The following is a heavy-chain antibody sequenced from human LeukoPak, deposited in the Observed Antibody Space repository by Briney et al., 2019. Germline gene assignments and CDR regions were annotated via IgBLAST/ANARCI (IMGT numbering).Heavy chain of an antibody. CDR1: GYTFTGYY. CDR2: INPNSGGT. CDR3: ARVVLSTVAGPTRAYNWFDP. D-gene: IGHD6-19*01. V-gene: IGHV1-2*02. J-gene: IGHJ5*02. Sequence: ASVKVSCKASGYTFTGYYMHWVRQAPGRGLEWMGWINPNSGGTNYAQKFQGRVTMTRDTSISTAYMELSRLRSDDTAVYYCARVVLSTVAGPTRAYNWFDPWGQGTLVTVSS.